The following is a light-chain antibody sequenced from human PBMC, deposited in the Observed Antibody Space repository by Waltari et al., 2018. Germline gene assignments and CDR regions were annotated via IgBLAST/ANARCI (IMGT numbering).Light chain of an antibody. CDR1: TCISTW. CDR2: AAS. Sequence: DIQMTQSPSTLSSSAGARGIITCRASTCISTWLAWYQQKPGKAPKLLIFAASSLQTGVPSRFSGSGSGTEFTLTINSLQPDDFATYYCQHYNAYRTFGQGTKVEIK. J-gene: IGKJ1*01. V-gene: IGKV1-5*01. CDR3: QHYNAYRT.